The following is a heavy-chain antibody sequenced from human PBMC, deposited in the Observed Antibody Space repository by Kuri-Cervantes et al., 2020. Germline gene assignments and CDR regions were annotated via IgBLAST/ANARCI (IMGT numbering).Heavy chain of an antibody. V-gene: IGHV1-18*04. CDR1: GYTFTGYY. CDR3: AIATHYYDSSGPDY. J-gene: IGHJ4*02. D-gene: IGHD3-22*01. CDR2: ISAYNGNT. Sequence: ASVKVSCKASGYTFTGYYMHWVRQAPGQGLEWMGWISAYNGNTNYAQKLQGRVTMTTDTSTSTAYMELSSLRSEDTAVYYCAIATHYYDSSGPDYWGQGTLVTVSS.